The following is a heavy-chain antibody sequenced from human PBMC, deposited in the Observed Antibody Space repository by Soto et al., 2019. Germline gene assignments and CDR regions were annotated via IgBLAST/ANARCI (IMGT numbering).Heavy chain of an antibody. CDR3: ARPSGSYSYYYGMDV. CDR1: DATISSFF. D-gene: IGHD1-26*01. J-gene: IGHJ6*02. Sequence: SETQSLTCTVSDATISSFFWTWIRQPPGRGLEWIGNIYYSVSTNYNPSLKNRVTMSVDTSKNQFSLMLTSVTAADTAVYYCARPSGSYSYYYGMDVWGQGTTVTAP. V-gene: IGHV4-59*01. CDR2: IYYSVST.